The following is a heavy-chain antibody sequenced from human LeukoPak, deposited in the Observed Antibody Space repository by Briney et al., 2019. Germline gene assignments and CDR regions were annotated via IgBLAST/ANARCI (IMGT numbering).Heavy chain of an antibody. Sequence: ASVKDSCKPSGYTFTSYYMHWQRQAPGQGLESMGIINPSGGSTSYAQKFQGRVTMTRDMSTSTVYMELSSLRSEDTAVYYCARAEDYYYMDVWGKGTTVTVSS. V-gene: IGHV1-46*01. CDR1: GYTFTSYY. CDR3: ARAEDYYYMDV. J-gene: IGHJ6*03. CDR2: INPSGGST.